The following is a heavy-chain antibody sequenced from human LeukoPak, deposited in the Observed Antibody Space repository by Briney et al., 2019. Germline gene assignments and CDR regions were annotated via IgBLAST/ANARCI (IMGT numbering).Heavy chain of an antibody. CDR3: ARKGGTTVVTGEGHDAFDI. J-gene: IGHJ3*02. Sequence: SVKVSCKASGGTFSSYAISWVRQAPGQGLEWMGGIIPIFGTANYAQKFQGRVTITADKSTSTAYMELSSLRSEDTAVYFCARKGGTTVVTGEGHDAFDIWGQGTMVTVSS. D-gene: IGHD4-23*01. CDR2: IIPIFGTA. CDR1: GGTFSSYA. V-gene: IGHV1-69*06.